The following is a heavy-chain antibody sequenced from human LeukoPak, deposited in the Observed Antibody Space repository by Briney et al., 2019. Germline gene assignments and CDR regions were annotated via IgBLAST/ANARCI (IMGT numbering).Heavy chain of an antibody. D-gene: IGHD6-6*01. CDR1: VGSLAIGVS. V-gene: IGHV4-30-2*01. J-gene: IGHJ4*02. CDR3: AREYSSSSYYFDY. CDR2: IYHSGST. Sequence: PSQTLSLTCTVSVGSLAIGVSNGAGSRRPPGKGLRGFGYIYHSGSTYYNPSLKSRVTISVDRSKNQFSLKLSSVTAADTAVYYCAREYSSSSYYFDYWGQGTLVTVSS.